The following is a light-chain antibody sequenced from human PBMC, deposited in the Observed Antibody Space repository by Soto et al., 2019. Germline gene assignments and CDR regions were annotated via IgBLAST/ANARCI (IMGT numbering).Light chain of an antibody. Sequence: EVVLTQFPGTLSLSPGERATLSCRTSQTVSSNYLAWYQHKPGQAPRLLIYSASRRATGIPDRFSGSGSGTDFTLTITRLEPEDFAVYYCQQYVGSPFTFGPGTKVDIK. CDR1: QTVSSNY. CDR3: QQYVGSPFT. CDR2: SAS. J-gene: IGKJ3*01. V-gene: IGKV3-20*01.